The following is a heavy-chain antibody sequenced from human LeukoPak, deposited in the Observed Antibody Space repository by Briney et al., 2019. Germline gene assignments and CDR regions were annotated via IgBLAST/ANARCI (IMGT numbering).Heavy chain of an antibody. Sequence: ASVKVSCKASGYTFNNYGISWVRQAPGQGLEWMGWVTSYNGDTNYAQKFQGRVTMTRDTSISTAYMELSRLRSDDTAVYYCARPSPPYGAFDIWGQGTMVTVSS. D-gene: IGHD3-10*01. CDR2: VTSYNGDT. CDR3: ARPSPPYGAFDI. CDR1: GYTFNNYG. V-gene: IGHV1-18*01. J-gene: IGHJ3*02.